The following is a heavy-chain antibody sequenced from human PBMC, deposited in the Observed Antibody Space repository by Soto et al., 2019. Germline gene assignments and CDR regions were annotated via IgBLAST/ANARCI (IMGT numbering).Heavy chain of an antibody. CDR2: IYWDDDK. J-gene: IGHJ3*02. D-gene: IGHD2-8*02. Sequence: QITLKESGPTLVKPTQTLTLTCTFSGFSLSTSGVGVGWIRQPPGKALEWLALIYWDDDKRYSPSLKSRLTITKDTSKNQVVLTMTNMDPLDTATYYCAHYFYILVDDAFDIWGQGTMVTVSS. V-gene: IGHV2-5*02. CDR3: AHYFYILVDDAFDI. CDR1: GFSLSTSGVG.